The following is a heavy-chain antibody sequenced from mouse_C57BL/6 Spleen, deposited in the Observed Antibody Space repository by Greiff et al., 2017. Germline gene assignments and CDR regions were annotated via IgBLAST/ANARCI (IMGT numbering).Heavy chain of an antibody. CDR3: AREIDYGSSYYAMDY. CDR2: IDPEDGET. J-gene: IGHJ4*01. CDR1: GFNIKDYY. Sequence: EVKLQESGAELVKPGASVKLSCTASGFNIKDYYMHWVKQRTEQGLEWIGRIDPEDGETKYAPKFQGKATITADTSSNTAYLQLSSLTSEDTAVYYCAREIDYGSSYYAMDYWGQGTSVTVSS. D-gene: IGHD1-1*01. V-gene: IGHV14-2*01.